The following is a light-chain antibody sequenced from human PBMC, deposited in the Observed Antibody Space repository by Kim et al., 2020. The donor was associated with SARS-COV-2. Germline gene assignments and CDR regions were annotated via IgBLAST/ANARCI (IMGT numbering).Light chain of an antibody. CDR3: QQRISWPFT. J-gene: IGKJ3*01. CDR2: DAS. V-gene: IGKV3-11*01. CDR1: QGVSTF. Sequence: FSPGERATLSCRASQGVSTFLAWYQQKPGQAPRLLIHDASNRANGIPARFSGSGSGTDFTLTISSLEPGDFAVYYCQQRISWPFTFGPGTKVDIK.